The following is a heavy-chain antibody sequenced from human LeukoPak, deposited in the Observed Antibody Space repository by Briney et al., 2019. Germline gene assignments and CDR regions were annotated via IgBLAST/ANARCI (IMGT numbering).Heavy chain of an antibody. CDR1: GFVFSSFG. V-gene: IGHV3-30*02. Sequence: PGGSLRLSCEASGFVFSSFGMHWVRQAPGKGLEWVTFIRFDSDKKYYEDSVKGRFTVSRDNSKNTLYLQMESLRVEDTAVYYCAKDHIVGGTRVEYWGQGTLVIVSS. CDR3: AKDHIVGGTRVEY. CDR2: IRFDSDKK. D-gene: IGHD1-26*01. J-gene: IGHJ4*02.